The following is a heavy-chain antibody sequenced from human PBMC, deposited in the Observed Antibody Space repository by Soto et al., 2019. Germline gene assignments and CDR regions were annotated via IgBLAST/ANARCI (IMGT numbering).Heavy chain of an antibody. Sequence: QVQLQESGPGLVKPSQTLSLTCTVSGGSISSGDYYWSWIRQPPGKGLEWIGYIYYSGSTYYNPSLKSRVTISVDTSKNQFSLKLSSVTAADTAVYYCAREPAYYYDSSGYRPIDYWGQGTLVTVSS. CDR2: IYYSGST. CDR1: GGSISSGDYY. D-gene: IGHD3-22*01. CDR3: AREPAYYYDSSGYRPIDY. J-gene: IGHJ4*02. V-gene: IGHV4-30-4*01.